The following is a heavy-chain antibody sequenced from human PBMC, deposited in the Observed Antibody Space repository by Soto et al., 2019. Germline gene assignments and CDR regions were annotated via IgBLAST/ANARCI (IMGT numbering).Heavy chain of an antibody. V-gene: IGHV2-26*01. Sequence: QVTLKESGPVLVKPTETLTLTCTVSGFSLSNVRMGVSWIRQPPGKALEMLAHIFSDDNKSYNTSLNTGLTIAPDTSKPHVVLTVSNLDPIYTATYYCARVLVMLIVRFLFAVDVWGQGTTVTVSS. CDR1: GFSLSNVRMG. D-gene: IGHD3-16*01. J-gene: IGHJ6*02. CDR3: ARVLVMLIVRFLFAVDV. CDR2: IFSDDNK.